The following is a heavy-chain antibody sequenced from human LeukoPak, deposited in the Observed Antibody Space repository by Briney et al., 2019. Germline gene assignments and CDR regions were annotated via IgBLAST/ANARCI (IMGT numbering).Heavy chain of an antibody. J-gene: IGHJ4*02. CDR1: GFTFSSYG. CDR2: IRYDGSNK. CDR3: ATGPIAARQGIDY. Sequence: GGSLRLSCAASGFTFSSYGMHWVRQAPGKGLEWVAFIRYDGSNKYYADSVKGRFTISRDNSKNTLYLQMNSLRAEDTAVYYCATGPIAARQGIDYWGQGTLVTVSS. D-gene: IGHD6-6*01. V-gene: IGHV3-30*02.